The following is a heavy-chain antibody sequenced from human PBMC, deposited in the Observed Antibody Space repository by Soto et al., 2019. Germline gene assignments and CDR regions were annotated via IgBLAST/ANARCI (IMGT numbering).Heavy chain of an antibody. CDR2: IFYDGYT. V-gene: IGHV4-39*01. CDR1: GDSISGSPYY. J-gene: IGHJ4*02. Sequence: QVQLQESGPGLVMPSETLSLTCTVSGDSISGSPYYWGWIRQPPGKRLEWIGSIFYDGYTVYTPPLTSRVSISVDTSKNQFSLKLTSVAAADTATYFCARLQTAVPHYWGQGILVTVSS. CDR3: ARLQTAVPHY. D-gene: IGHD6-13*01.